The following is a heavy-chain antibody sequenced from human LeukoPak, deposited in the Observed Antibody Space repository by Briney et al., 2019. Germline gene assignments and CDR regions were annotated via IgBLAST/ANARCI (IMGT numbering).Heavy chain of an antibody. V-gene: IGHV3-11*04. J-gene: IGHJ4*02. CDR3: ARGFYNYDY. D-gene: IGHD5-24*01. CDR1: RFTFSNYY. Sequence: GGSLRLSCAASRFTFSNYYMTWIRQAPGKGLEWISYISHSDATIYYADSVKGRFTISRDNAKNSLYLQMNSLRAEDTAVYFCARGFYNYDYWGQGALVTVSS. CDR2: ISHSDATI.